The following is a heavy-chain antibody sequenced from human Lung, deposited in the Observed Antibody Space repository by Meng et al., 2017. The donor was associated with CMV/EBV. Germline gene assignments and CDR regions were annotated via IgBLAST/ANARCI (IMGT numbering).Heavy chain of an antibody. Sequence: ASXXVSXKASCYTXTGYYSLWVRQAPGQGREWMGWMNSDRGAVNYVQKFQGRVTMTRDSSISTAYMELSRLRSDDTAVYYCVRDLKGTTVTATGLYGMDGXGQGXTVTVSS. CDR3: VRDLKGTTVTATGLYGMDG. CDR1: CYTXTGYY. V-gene: IGHV1-2*02. J-gene: IGHJ6*02. CDR2: MNSDRGAV. D-gene: IGHD4-11*01.